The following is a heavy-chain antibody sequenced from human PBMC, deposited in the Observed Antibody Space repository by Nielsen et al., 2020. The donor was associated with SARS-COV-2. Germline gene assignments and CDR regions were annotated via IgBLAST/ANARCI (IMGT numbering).Heavy chain of an antibody. CDR3: AREGRDDSGTERRGMDV. J-gene: IGHJ6*02. CDR1: GYSYTSYW. D-gene: IGHD3-10*01. V-gene: IGHV5-51*01. CDR2: IYPDDSDT. Sequence: KVSCKGSGYSYTSYWMGWVRQRPGKGLEWMGVIYPDDSDTRYSPSFQGQVTISADTSINTAYLQWRSLKASDTAIYYCAREGRDDSGTERRGMDVWGRGTTVTVSS.